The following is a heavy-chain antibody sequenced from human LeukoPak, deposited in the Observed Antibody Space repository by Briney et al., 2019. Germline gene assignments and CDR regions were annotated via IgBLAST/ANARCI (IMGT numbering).Heavy chain of an antibody. V-gene: IGHV1-2*06. Sequence: ASVKVSCKASGYTFTGYYMHWVRQAPGQGLEWMGRINPNSGGTNYAQKFQGRVTMTRDTSISTAYMELSRLISDDTAVYYCASLLWFGEFRGSFDYWGQGTLVTVSS. CDR2: INPNSGGT. CDR1: GYTFTGYY. D-gene: IGHD3-10*01. CDR3: ASLLWFGEFRGSFDY. J-gene: IGHJ4*01.